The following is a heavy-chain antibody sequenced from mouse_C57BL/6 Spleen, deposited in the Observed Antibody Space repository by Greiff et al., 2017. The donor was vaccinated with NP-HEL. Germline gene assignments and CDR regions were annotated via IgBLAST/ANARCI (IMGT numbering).Heavy chain of an antibody. Sequence: QVTLKESGPELVKPGASVKISCKASGYAFSSSWMNWVKQRPGKGLEWIGRIYPGDGDTNYNGKFKGKATLTADKSSSTAYMQLSSLTSEDSAVYFCARRLGRDFCDDWGQGTTLTVSS. J-gene: IGHJ2*01. CDR2: IYPGDGDT. V-gene: IGHV1-82*01. CDR3: ARRLGRDFCDD. D-gene: IGHD4-1*01. CDR1: GYAFSSSW.